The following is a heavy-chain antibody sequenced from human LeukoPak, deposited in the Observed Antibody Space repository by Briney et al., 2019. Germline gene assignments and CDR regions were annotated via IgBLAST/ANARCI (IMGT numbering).Heavy chain of an antibody. V-gene: IGHV1-18*01. Sequence: GASVKVSCKTSGYTFVMYGVSWVRQAPGQGLEWMGWISAYNGNTDYAQNLQGRVTMTTDTSTSTAYMELSSLSYDDTAVYYCATDGAGDYLNHWGQGTLVTVSS. CDR2: ISAYNGNT. J-gene: IGHJ4*02. CDR1: GYTFVMYG. D-gene: IGHD4-17*01. CDR3: ATDGAGDYLNH.